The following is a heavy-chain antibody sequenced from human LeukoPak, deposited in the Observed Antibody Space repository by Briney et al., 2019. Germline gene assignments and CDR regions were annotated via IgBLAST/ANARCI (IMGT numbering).Heavy chain of an antibody. CDR1: GGSISSSSYY. Sequence: SETLSLTCTVSGGSISSSSYYWGWIRQPPGKGLEWIGSIYYSGSTYYNPSLKSRVTISVDTSKNQFSLKLSPVTAADTAVYYCARGSESLWYYGSGSPADYWGQGTLVTVSS. CDR2: IYYSGST. V-gene: IGHV4-39*01. J-gene: IGHJ4*02. CDR3: ARGSESLWYYGSGSPADY. D-gene: IGHD3-10*01.